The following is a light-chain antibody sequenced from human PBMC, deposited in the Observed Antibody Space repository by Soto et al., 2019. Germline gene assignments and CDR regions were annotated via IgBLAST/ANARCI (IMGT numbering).Light chain of an antibody. J-gene: IGKJ1*01. CDR3: QQYGSSMGT. V-gene: IGKV3-20*01. CDR2: GAS. CDR1: QSVSSNY. Sequence: EIVLTQSPGTLSLSPGEGATLSCRASQSVSSNYLAWYQQKPGQAPRLLIYGASSRATGIPDRFSGSGSGTDFPRTISRLEPEDFGVYYCQQYGSSMGTFGQGTKVEIK.